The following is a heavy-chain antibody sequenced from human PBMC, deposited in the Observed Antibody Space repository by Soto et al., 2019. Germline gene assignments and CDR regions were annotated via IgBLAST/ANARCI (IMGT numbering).Heavy chain of an antibody. CDR1: GFTFGASA. V-gene: IGHV3-73*01. Sequence: GGSLRLSCAASGFTFGASALQWVRQASGKGLEWLGRIGSKGETYATTYAASVKGRFTISRDDSKNTLYLQMNSLETEDTAVYYCNPKFRNGNHSFNYGGRGTLVTVSS. J-gene: IGHJ4*02. CDR3: NPKFRNGNHSFNY. CDR2: IGSKGETYAT. D-gene: IGHD1-1*01.